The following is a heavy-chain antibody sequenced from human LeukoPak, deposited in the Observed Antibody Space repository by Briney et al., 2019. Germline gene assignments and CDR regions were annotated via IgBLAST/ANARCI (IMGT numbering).Heavy chain of an antibody. Sequence: GGSLRLSCAASGFTFSCYWMSWVRQAPGKGLEWVANINEDGSEKSSVESVNGRFTISRDNAKNSLYLQMSSLRAEDTAVYYCAREASLGWSLGRGRAFNLWGQGTMVTVSS. CDR2: INEDGSEK. CDR1: GFTFSCYW. CDR3: AREASLGWSLGRGRAFNL. J-gene: IGHJ3*01. D-gene: IGHD3-3*01. V-gene: IGHV3-7*01.